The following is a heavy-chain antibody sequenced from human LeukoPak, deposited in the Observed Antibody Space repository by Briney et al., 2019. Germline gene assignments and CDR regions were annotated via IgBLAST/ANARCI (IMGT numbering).Heavy chain of an antibody. CDR1: GGTFSSYA. CDR3: ARANPSRYCSSTSCPDFQH. Sequence: SVKASCKASGGTFSSYAISWVRQAPGQGLEWMGGIIPIFGTANYAQKFQGRVTITTDESTSTAYMELSSLRSEDTAVYYCARANPSRYCSSTSCPDFQHWGQGTLVTVSS. J-gene: IGHJ1*01. CDR2: IIPIFGTA. V-gene: IGHV1-69*05. D-gene: IGHD2-2*01.